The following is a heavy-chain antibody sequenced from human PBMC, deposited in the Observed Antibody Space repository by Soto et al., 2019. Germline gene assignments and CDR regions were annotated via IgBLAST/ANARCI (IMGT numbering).Heavy chain of an antibody. CDR3: ATRPQLGDAFDI. Sequence: ASVKVSCKASGYTFTSYDINWVRQATGQGLEWMGWMNPNSGNTGYAQKFQGRVTMTRNTSISTAYMELSSLRSEDTAVYYCATRPQLGDAFDIWGQGTMVTVSS. D-gene: IGHD1-1*01. CDR2: MNPNSGNT. CDR1: GYTFTSYD. J-gene: IGHJ3*02. V-gene: IGHV1-8*01.